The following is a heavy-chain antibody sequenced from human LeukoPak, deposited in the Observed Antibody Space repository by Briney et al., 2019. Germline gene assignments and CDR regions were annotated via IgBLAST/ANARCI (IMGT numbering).Heavy chain of an antibody. Sequence: GSPRLSCAASGFTFSSYSMNWVRQAPGKGLEWVSSISSSSSYIYYADSVKGRFTISRDNAKNSLYLQMNSLRAEDTAVYYCARDHKESYCSGGSRYGGDDAFDIWGQGTMVTVSS. V-gene: IGHV3-21*01. CDR1: GFTFSSYS. J-gene: IGHJ3*02. D-gene: IGHD2-15*01. CDR2: ISSSSSYI. CDR3: ARDHKESYCSGGSRYGGDDAFDI.